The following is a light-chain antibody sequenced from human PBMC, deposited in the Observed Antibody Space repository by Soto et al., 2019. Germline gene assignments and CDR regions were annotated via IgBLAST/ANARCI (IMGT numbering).Light chain of an antibody. CDR3: SLKTSSATWV. V-gene: IGLV2-18*01. CDR2: QVS. J-gene: IGLJ3*02. CDR1: RSDVGNYDL. Sequence: QSALTQPPSVSGSPGQSVTISCTGTRSDVGNYDLVSWYQQPPGTAPKLLIYQVSNRSSGVPDRFSGSKSGNTASLTISGLQAEDEAHYYCSLKTSSATWVFGGGTKVTVL.